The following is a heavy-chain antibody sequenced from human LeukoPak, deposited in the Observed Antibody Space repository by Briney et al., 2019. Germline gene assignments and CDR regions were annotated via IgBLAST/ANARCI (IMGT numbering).Heavy chain of an antibody. V-gene: IGHV3-30*02. J-gene: IGHJ4*02. D-gene: IGHD1-26*01. CDR2: IRCDGSNK. CDR1: GFTFSSYG. CDR3: GVIPVAPNDSGIDY. Sequence: GGSLRLSCAASGFTFSSYGMHWVRQAPGKGLEWVAFIRCDGSNKYYADSVEGRFTISRDNSKNTLYLQMNSLRAEDTAVYYCGVIPVAPNDSGIDYWGQGTLVTVSS.